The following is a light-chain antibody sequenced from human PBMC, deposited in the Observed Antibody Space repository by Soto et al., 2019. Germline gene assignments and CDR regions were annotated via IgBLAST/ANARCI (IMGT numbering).Light chain of an antibody. V-gene: IGKV1-6*01. CDR2: AAS. Sequence: AIQMTQSPSSLSASVGDRVTITCRASQGIRNDLGWYQQKPGKAPKLLVYAASSLQSGVPSRFSGSGSGTDFTLTISSLQPEDFATYYCLQDYNYALTFGGGTKVEIK. CDR3: LQDYNYALT. J-gene: IGKJ4*01. CDR1: QGIRND.